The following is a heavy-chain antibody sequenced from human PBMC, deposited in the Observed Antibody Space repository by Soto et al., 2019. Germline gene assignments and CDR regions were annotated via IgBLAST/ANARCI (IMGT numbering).Heavy chain of an antibody. D-gene: IGHD2-2*01. CDR1: GFTFSLNA. V-gene: IGHV3-30*15. J-gene: IGHJ4*02. Sequence: PVGSLRLSCAASGFTFSLNAMHWVRQAPGKGLEWVAVISYDGSDKFYADSVKGRFTISRDNSRNTLYLQMSSLKSADTAVYYCARDRYAAAVATYLDYWGQGALVTVSS. CDR3: ARDRYAAAVATYLDY. CDR2: ISYDGSDK.